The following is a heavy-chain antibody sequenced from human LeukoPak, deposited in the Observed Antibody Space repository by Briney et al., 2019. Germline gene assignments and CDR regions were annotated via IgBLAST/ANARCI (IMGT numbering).Heavy chain of an antibody. Sequence: GGSLRLSCAASGFTFDDYAMHWVRQAPGKGLEWVSLISGDGGTSYYADSVKGRFTISKDNSKNSLYLQMNSLRTEDTALYYCAKDIGGYSYAADNWGQGTLVTVSS. CDR3: AKDIGGYSYAADN. J-gene: IGHJ4*02. CDR1: GFTFDDYA. CDR2: ISGDGGTS. D-gene: IGHD5-18*01. V-gene: IGHV3-43*02.